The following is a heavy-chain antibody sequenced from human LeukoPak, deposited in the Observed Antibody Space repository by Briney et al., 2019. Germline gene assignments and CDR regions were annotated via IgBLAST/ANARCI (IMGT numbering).Heavy chain of an antibody. Sequence: GGSLRLSCAASGFTFSSYAMSWVRQAPGKGLEWVSAISGSGGSTYYADSVKGRFTISRDNSKNTLYLQMNSLRAEDTAVYYCAKTPTYYYGSGTDFDYWGQGTLVTVSS. CDR2: ISGSGGST. J-gene: IGHJ4*02. D-gene: IGHD3-10*01. CDR3: AKTPTYYYGSGTDFDY. V-gene: IGHV3-23*01. CDR1: GFTFSSYA.